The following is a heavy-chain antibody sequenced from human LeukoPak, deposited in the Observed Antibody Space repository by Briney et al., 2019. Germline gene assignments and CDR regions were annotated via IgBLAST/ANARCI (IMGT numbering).Heavy chain of an antibody. V-gene: IGHV1-69*13. CDR1: GGTFSSYA. CDR2: IIPIFGTA. Sequence: GASVKVSCKASGGTFSSYAISWVRQAPGQGLEWMGGIIPIFGTANYAQKFQGRVTVTADESTSTAYMELSSLRSEDTAVYYCARATYRARAYCYGMDVWGQGTTVTVSS. J-gene: IGHJ6*02. D-gene: IGHD1-14*01. CDR3: ARATYRARAYCYGMDV.